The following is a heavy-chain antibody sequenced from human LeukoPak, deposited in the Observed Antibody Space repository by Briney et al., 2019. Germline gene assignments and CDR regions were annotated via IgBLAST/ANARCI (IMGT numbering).Heavy chain of an antibody. D-gene: IGHD3-10*01. CDR2: IKSKGSGGTM. CDR3: TWLGTVHSLGDC. CDR1: GLTFTDAW. V-gene: IGHV3-15*01. J-gene: IGHJ4*02. Sequence: GGSLRLSCAVSGLTFTDAWMGWVRQAPGKGLEWVGRIKSKGSGGTMDYGAPVKGRFTISRDDSKDTVYLEMNSLETEDTAVYYCTWLGTVHSLGDCWGQGALVTVSS.